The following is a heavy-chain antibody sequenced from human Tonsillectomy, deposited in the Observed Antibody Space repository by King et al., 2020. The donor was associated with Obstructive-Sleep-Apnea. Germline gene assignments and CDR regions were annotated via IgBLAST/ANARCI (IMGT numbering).Heavy chain of an antibody. V-gene: IGHV3-23*04. CDR2: ISGSGGST. CDR3: AKDRGWYRLPFDY. D-gene: IGHD6-19*01. J-gene: IGHJ4*02. CDR1: GFTFSTDA. Sequence: VQLVESGGGLVQPGGSLRLSCAASGFTFSTDAMSWFRQAPGKGLEWVSVISGSGGSTYYANSVKGRFTISRDNSKITLYLQMNMLRAEDTAVYYCAKDRGWYRLPFDYWGQGTLVTVSS.